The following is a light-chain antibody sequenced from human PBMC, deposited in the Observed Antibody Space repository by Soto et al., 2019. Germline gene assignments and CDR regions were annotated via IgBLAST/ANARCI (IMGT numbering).Light chain of an antibody. V-gene: IGKV3-15*01. CDR3: LLYFSPDRYT. CDR1: LTVNTN. CDR2: YAS. Sequence: DIVMTQSPATLSVSPGERATLSCRASLTVNTNLAWYQQKPGQAPRLLIYYASTRATGIPDRFSGSGSDTDFSLTIRRLDPEDFAMYYCLLYFSPDRYTFGPGTKVQIK. J-gene: IGKJ2*01.